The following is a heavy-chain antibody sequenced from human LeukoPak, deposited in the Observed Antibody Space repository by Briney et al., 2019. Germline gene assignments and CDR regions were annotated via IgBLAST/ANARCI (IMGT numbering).Heavy chain of an antibody. V-gene: IGHV3-7*01. CDR1: GFTFSSYW. J-gene: IGHJ4*02. Sequence: PGGSLRLSCAASGFTFSSYWMSWVRQAPGKGLEWVANIKQDGSEKYYVDSVKGRFTISRDNAKNSLYLQMNSLRVEDTAVYYCVREVYTSGWQTDYWGQGTLVTVSS. CDR2: IKQDGSEK. D-gene: IGHD6-19*01. CDR3: VREVYTSGWQTDY.